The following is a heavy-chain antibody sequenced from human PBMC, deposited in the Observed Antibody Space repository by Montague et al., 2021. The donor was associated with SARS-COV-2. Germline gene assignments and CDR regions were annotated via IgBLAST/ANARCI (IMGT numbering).Heavy chain of an antibody. Sequence: SLSLSCSSSGFPFGDYSMSWVRQAPGKGLEWVSFIRSTVYGGTTEYAASVKGRFTISRDDSKSIAYLQMNSLKTEDTAVYYCTRDKTLLWFGELYWYFDLWGRGTLVTVSS. J-gene: IGHJ2*01. CDR3: TRDKTLLWFGELYWYFDL. D-gene: IGHD3-10*01. V-gene: IGHV3-49*04. CDR2: IRSTVYGGTT. CDR1: GFPFGDYS.